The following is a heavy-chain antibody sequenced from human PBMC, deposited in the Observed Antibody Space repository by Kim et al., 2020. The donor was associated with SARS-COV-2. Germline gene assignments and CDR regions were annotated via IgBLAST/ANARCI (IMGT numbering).Heavy chain of an antibody. CDR2: ISAYNGNT. CDR3: ASGSSVPYGSSWYAYYFDY. D-gene: IGHD6-13*01. J-gene: IGHJ4*02. V-gene: IGHV1-18*01. CDR1: GYTFTSYG. Sequence: ASVKVSCKASGYTFTSYGISWVRQAPGQGLEWMGWISAYNGNTNYAQKLQGRVTMTTDTSTSTAYMELRSLRSDDTAVYYCASGSSVPYGSSWYAYYFDYWGQGTLVTVSS.